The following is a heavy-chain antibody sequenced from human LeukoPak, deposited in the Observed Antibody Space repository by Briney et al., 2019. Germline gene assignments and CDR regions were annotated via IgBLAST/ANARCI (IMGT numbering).Heavy chain of an antibody. V-gene: IGHV1-18*01. CDR2: ISAYNGNT. Sequence: ASVKVSCKASGYTFTSYGISWVRQAPGQGLEWMGWISAYNGNTNYAQKLQGRVTMTIDTSTSTAYMELRSLRSDDTAVYYCARVPWYLRALDYWGQGTLVTVSS. CDR1: GYTFTSYG. CDR3: ARVPWYLRALDY. D-gene: IGHD1-14*01. J-gene: IGHJ4*02.